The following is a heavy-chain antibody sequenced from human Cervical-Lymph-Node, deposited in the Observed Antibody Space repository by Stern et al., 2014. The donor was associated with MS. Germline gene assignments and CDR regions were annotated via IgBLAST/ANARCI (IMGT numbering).Heavy chain of an antibody. CDR2: AWYGGSTD. CDR3: ARGHIPYAYNFLFDY. Sequence: QVQLEESGGGVVKPGKSLRISCAASGFTFCSYGMDWVRQAPGKGLEWVGLAWYGGSTDTYTNSVKGRFTLSKHNFKNTPAIQTNSLTAEDTAVYYCARGHIPYAYNFLFDYWGQGTLVTVSS. CDR1: GFTFCSYG. J-gene: IGHJ4*02. V-gene: IGHV3-33*01. D-gene: IGHD5-24*01.